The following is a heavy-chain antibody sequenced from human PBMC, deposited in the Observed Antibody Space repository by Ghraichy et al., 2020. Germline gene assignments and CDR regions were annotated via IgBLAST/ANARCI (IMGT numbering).Heavy chain of an antibody. CDR1: GGSISSYY. Sequence: ETLSLTCTVSGGSISSYYWSWIRQPPGKGLEWIGYIYYSGSTNYNPSLESRVTISVDTSKNQVSLKLSSVTAADTAVYYCARLSGYNTGRKEFDYWGQGTLVTVSS. CDR2: IYYSGST. V-gene: IGHV4-59*08. D-gene: IGHD5-12*01. J-gene: IGHJ4*02. CDR3: ARLSGYNTGRKEFDY.